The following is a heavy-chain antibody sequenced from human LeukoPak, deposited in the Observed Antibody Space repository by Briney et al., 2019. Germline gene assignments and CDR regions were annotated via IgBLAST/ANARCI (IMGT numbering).Heavy chain of an antibody. V-gene: IGHV3-48*02. J-gene: IGHJ4*02. D-gene: IGHD3-10*01. CDR2: ISSSSSTI. Sequence: PGGSLRLSCAASGFTFSSYSMNWVRQAPGKGLEWVSYISSSSSTIYYADSVKGRFTISRDNAKNSLYLQMNGPRDEDTAVYYCARSTMVQGVHWGQGTLVTVSS. CDR1: GFTFSSYS. CDR3: ARSTMVQGVH.